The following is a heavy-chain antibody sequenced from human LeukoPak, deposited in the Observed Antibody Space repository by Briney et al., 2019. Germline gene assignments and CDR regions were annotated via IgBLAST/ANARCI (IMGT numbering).Heavy chain of an antibody. J-gene: IGHJ6*02. CDR3: ARELAGRPPTYGMDV. V-gene: IGHV4-31*02. CDR2: IYYSGST. CDR1: GFTFSSYA. Sequence: LRLSCAASGFTFSSYAMSWIRQHPGKGLEWIGYIYYSGSTYYNPSLKSRVTISVDTSKNQFSLKLSSVTAADTAVYYCARELAGRPPTYGMDVWGQGTTVTVSS.